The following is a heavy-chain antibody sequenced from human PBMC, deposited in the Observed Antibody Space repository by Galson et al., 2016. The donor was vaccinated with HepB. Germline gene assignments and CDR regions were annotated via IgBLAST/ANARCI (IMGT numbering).Heavy chain of an antibody. D-gene: IGHD3-22*01. V-gene: IGHV4-39*07. Sequence: SETLSLTCSVSGGSIRTGSYYWAWIRQPPGKGLEWIGKIYHSGSTDYSPSLKSTVTILVDTSKNQFSLKMSSVTAADTAVYYCARVSDSRGSCFDNWGQGTLVIVSS. J-gene: IGHJ4*02. CDR3: ARVSDSRGSCFDN. CDR1: GGSIRTGSYY. CDR2: IYHSGST.